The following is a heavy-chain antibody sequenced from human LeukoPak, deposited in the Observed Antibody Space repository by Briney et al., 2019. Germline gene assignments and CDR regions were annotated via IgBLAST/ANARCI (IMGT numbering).Heavy chain of an antibody. Sequence: GGSLRLSCAASGFTFDDYTMHWVRQAPGKGLEWVSLISWDGGSTYYADSVKGRFTISRDNSKNSLYLQMNSLRTEDTALYYCAKDQDYYDSSGVFGYWGQGTLVTVSS. CDR3: AKDQDYYDSSGVFGY. D-gene: IGHD3-22*01. CDR2: ISWDGGST. CDR1: GFTFDDYT. J-gene: IGHJ4*02. V-gene: IGHV3-43*01.